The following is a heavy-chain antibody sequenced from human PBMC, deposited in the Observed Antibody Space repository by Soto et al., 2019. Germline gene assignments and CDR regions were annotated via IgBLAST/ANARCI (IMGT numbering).Heavy chain of an antibody. D-gene: IGHD6-13*01. CDR2: IYYSGST. V-gene: IGHV4-31*03. CDR1: GGPSNSGGFY. CDR3: ARQKRIAAAEMVDY. J-gene: IGHJ4*02. Sequence: TLSLTLPLSGGPSNSGGFYWSWIPQHPGKGLEWIGYIYYSGSTYYNPSLKSRVTISVDTSKNQFSLTLNSVTAADTAVYYCARQKRIAAAEMVDYWGQGTLVTVSS.